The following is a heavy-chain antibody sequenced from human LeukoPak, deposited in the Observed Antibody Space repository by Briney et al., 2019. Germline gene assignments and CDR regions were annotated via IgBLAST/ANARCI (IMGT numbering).Heavy chain of an antibody. D-gene: IGHD3-10*01. Sequence: ASVKVSCKASGYTFTSYGISWVRQAPGQGLEWMGGFDPEDGETIYAQKFQGRVTMTEDTSTDTAYMELSSLRSEDTAVYYCATVTTMVRGVITPFDYWGQGTLVTVSS. CDR3: ATVTTMVRGVITPFDY. V-gene: IGHV1-24*01. CDR2: FDPEDGET. CDR1: GYTFTSYG. J-gene: IGHJ4*02.